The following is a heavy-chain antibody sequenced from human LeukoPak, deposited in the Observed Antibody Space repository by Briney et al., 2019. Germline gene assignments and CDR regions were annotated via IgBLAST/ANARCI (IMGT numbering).Heavy chain of an antibody. J-gene: IGHJ5*02. V-gene: IGHV1-69*06. D-gene: IGHD1-26*01. Sequence: ASVKVSCKASGGTFSSYAISWVRQAPGQGLEWMGGIIPIFGTANYAQKFQGRVTITADKSTSTAYMELSSLRSEDTAVYYCARDGSGSYPPSRGWFDPWGQGTLVTVSS. CDR2: IIPIFGTA. CDR3: ARDGSGSYPPSRGWFDP. CDR1: GGTFSSYA.